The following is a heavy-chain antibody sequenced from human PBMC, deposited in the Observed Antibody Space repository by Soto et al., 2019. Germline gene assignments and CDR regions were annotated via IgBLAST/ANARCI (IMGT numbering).Heavy chain of an antibody. Sequence: GESLKISCKGSGYSFTNYWISWVRQMPGKGLEWMGRIDPYDSYTNYSPSFQGHVTISVDKSISTAYLQWSSLKASDTAMYYCARPPLPGFGKYSLCGWGQGTTGRVAS. D-gene: IGHD3-16*01. CDR2: IDPYDSYT. V-gene: IGHV5-10-1*01. J-gene: IGHJ6*02. CDR3: ARPPLPGFGKYSLCG. CDR1: GYSFTNYW.